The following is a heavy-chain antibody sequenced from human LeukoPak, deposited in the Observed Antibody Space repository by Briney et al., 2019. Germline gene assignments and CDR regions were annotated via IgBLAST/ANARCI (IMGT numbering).Heavy chain of an antibody. V-gene: IGHV4-34*01. Sequence: SETLSLTCAVYGGSFSGYYWSWIRQPPGKGLEWIGEINHSGSTNYNPSLKSRVTISVDTSKNQFSLKLSSVTAADTAVYYCARHSDSWSEDYWGRGTLVTVSS. CDR2: INHSGST. D-gene: IGHD6-13*01. CDR3: ARHSDSWSEDY. CDR1: GGSFSGYY. J-gene: IGHJ4*02.